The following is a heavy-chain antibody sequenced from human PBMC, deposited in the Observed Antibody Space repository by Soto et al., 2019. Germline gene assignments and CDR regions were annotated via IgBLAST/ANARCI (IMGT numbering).Heavy chain of an antibody. CDR3: ARVRGIAVAPDAFDI. CDR2: ISAYNGNT. Sequence: GASVKVSCKASGYTFSSYGISWVRQAPGQGLEWMGWISAYNGNTNYAQKLQGRVTMTTDTSTSTAYMELRSLRSDDTAVYYCARVRGIAVAPDAFDIWGQGTMVTVSS. D-gene: IGHD6-19*01. J-gene: IGHJ3*02. CDR1: GYTFSSYG. V-gene: IGHV1-18*01.